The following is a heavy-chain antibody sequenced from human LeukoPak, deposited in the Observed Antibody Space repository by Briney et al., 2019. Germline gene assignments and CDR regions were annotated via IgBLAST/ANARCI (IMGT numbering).Heavy chain of an antibody. V-gene: IGHV3-7*02. D-gene: IGHD3-10*01. CDR1: GFTFSTYW. J-gene: IGHJ3*02. CDR2: IKEDGSET. Sequence: GGSLRLSCIASGFTFSTYWMSWVRQAPGGGLEWVANIKEDGSETYYVDSVKGRFTISRDNAKISLYLHMNSLRPDDTAVYYCARGRSITILRGVAISDGFDIWGQGTKVTVS. CDR3: ARGRSITILRGVAISDGFDI.